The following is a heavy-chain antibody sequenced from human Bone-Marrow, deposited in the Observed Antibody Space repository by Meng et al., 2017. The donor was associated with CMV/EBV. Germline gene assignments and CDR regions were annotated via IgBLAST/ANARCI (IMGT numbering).Heavy chain of an antibody. CDR2: IVVGSGNT. V-gene: IGHV1-58*01. Sequence: SVKVSCKASGFTFTSSAVQWVRQARGQRLEWIGWIVVGSGNTNYAQKFQERVTITRDMSTGTAYMELSSLRSEDTAVYYCAAAAAEHDAFDIWGQGTMVTVSS. CDR3: AAAAAEHDAFDI. J-gene: IGHJ3*02. CDR1: GFTFTSSA. D-gene: IGHD2-15*01.